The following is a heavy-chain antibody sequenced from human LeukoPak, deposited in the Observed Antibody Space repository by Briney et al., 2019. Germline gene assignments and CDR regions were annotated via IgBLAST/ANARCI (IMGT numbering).Heavy chain of an antibody. CDR3: ARVPVASWIQLDS. V-gene: IGHV3-53*01. D-gene: IGHD6-13*01. CDR2: IYSGGST. Sequence: HPGGSLRLSCAAPGFTVSSNYMSWVRQAPGKGLEWVSIIYSGGSTYFADSVKGRFTISRDNSKNTLYLQMNSLRAEDTALYYCARVPVASWIQLDSWGQGTLVTVSS. CDR1: GFTVSSNY. J-gene: IGHJ4*02.